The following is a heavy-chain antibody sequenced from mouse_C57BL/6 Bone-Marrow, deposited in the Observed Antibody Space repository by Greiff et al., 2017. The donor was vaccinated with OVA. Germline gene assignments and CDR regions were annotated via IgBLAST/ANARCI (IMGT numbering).Heavy chain of an antibody. J-gene: IGHJ2*01. V-gene: IGHV1-76*01. D-gene: IGHD4-1*01. CDR2: IYPGSGNT. CDR1: GYTFTDYY. Sequence: QVHVKQSGAELVRPGASVKLSCKASGYTFTDYYINWVKQRPGQGLEWIARIYPGSGNTYYNEKFKGKATLTAEKSSSTAYMQLSSLTSEDSAVYFCAKGSTGTWDLCFDYWGQGTTLTVSS. CDR3: AKGSTGTWDLCFDY.